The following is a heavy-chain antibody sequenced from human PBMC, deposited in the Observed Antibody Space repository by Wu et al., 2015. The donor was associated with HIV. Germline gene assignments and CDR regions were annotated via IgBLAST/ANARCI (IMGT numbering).Heavy chain of an antibody. D-gene: IGHD2-2*01. CDR1: GGTFSSYA. CDR2: IIPIFGTA. V-gene: IGHV1-69*13. Sequence: QVQLVQSGAEVKKPGSSVKVSCKASGGTFSSYAISWVRQAPGQGLEWMGRIIPIFGTANYAQKFQGRVTITADESTSTAYMELSSLRSEDTAVYYCAREDCSSTSCSGYYGMDVWGQGTTVTVSS. J-gene: IGHJ6*02. CDR3: AREDCSSTSCSGYYGMDV.